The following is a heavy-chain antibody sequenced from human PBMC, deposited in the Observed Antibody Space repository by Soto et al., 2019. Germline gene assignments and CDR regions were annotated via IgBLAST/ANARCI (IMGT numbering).Heavy chain of an antibody. D-gene: IGHD3-22*01. V-gene: IGHV3-30-3*01. CDR1: GVSISVDA. CDR3: ARDSDYYDSSGYSDY. J-gene: IGHJ4*02. CDR2: ISYDGSNK. Sequence: GGAMGSACGASGVSISVDAVSWVRQAPGKGLEWVAVISYDGSNKYYADSVKGRFTISRDNSKNTLYLQMNSLRAEDTAVYYCARDSDYYDSSGYSDYWGQGTLVTVSS.